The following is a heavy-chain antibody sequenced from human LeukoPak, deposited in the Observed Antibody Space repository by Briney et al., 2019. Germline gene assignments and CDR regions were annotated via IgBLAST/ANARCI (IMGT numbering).Heavy chain of an antibody. CDR3: AKNLVGGYDGTDY. V-gene: IGHV3-23*01. CDR2: ISGSGGST. J-gene: IGHJ4*02. Sequence: GGSLRLSCAASGFTFSSYAMSWVREAPGKGLEWVSAISGSGGSTYYADSVKGRFTISRDNSKNTLYLQMNSLRAEDTAVYYCAKNLVGGYDGTDYWGQGTLVTVSS. D-gene: IGHD5-12*01. CDR1: GFTFSSYA.